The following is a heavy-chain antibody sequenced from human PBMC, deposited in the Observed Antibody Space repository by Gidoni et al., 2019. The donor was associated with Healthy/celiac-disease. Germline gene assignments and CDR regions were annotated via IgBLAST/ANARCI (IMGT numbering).Heavy chain of an antibody. Sequence: QVQLQQWGAGLLKPSETLSLTCAVYGGSFSGYYWSWIRQPPGKGLEWIGEINHSGSTNYNPSLKSRVTISVDTSKNQFSLKLSSVTAADTAVYYCARMVRGVIGSPYYYYGMDVWGQGTTVTVSS. CDR1: GGSFSGYY. D-gene: IGHD3-10*01. CDR3: ARMVRGVIGSPYYYYGMDV. V-gene: IGHV4-34*01. CDR2: INHSGST. J-gene: IGHJ6*02.